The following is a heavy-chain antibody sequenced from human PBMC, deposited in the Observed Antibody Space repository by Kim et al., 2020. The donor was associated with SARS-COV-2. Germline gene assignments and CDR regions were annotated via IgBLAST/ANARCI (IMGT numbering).Heavy chain of an antibody. V-gene: IGHV1-69*13. CDR2: IIPIFGTA. CDR1: GGTFSSYA. CDR3: ARIPIPLSRRNWFDP. J-gene: IGHJ5*02. Sequence: SVKVSCKASGGTFSSYAISWVRQAPGQGLEWMGGIIPIFGTANYAQKFQGRVTITADESTSTAYMELSSLRSEDTAVYYCARIPIPLSRRNWFDPWGQGTLVTVSS.